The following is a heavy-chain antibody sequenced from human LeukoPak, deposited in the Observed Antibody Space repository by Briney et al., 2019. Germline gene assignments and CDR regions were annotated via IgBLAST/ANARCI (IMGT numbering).Heavy chain of an antibody. J-gene: IGHJ4*02. D-gene: IGHD6-13*01. CDR1: GGTFSSYA. CDR2: IIPILGIA. Sequence: SVKVSCKASGGTFSSYAISWVRQAPGQGLEWMGRIIPILGIANYAQKFQDRVTITADKSTSTAYMELNSLRVEDTAVYYCARAIPAPGFYYFDYWGQGTLVTVSS. V-gene: IGHV1-69*04. CDR3: ARAIPAPGFYYFDY.